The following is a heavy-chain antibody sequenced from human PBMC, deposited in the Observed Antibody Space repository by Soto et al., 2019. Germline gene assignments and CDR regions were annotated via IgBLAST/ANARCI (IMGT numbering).Heavy chain of an antibody. CDR1: GGSFSGYY. CDR3: ARGLRVRGVISAPYEYFQH. Sequence: SETLSLTFAVYGGSFSGYYWSWIRQPPGKGLEWIGEINHSGSTNYNPSLKSRVTISLDTSKSQFSLQLTSVTAADTAVYYCARGLRVRGVISAPYEYFQHWGQGTLVTVSS. D-gene: IGHD3-10*01. J-gene: IGHJ1*01. V-gene: IGHV4-34*01. CDR2: INHSGST.